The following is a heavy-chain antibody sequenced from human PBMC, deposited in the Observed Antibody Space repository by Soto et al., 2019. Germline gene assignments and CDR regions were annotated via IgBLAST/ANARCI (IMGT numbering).Heavy chain of an antibody. CDR3: ARSYGNGWFDY. J-gene: IGHJ4*02. Sequence: SETLSLTCTVSGDSISSYYWSWIRQPPGKGLEWIGYIYYSGSTNYNPSLKSRVTISVDTSKNQFSLKLSSVTAADTAVYYCARSYGNGWFDYWGQGILVTVSS. CDR2: IYYSGST. CDR1: GDSISSYY. V-gene: IGHV4-59*08. D-gene: IGHD6-19*01.